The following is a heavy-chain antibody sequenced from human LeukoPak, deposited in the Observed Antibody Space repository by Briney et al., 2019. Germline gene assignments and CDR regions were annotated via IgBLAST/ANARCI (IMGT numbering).Heavy chain of an antibody. D-gene: IGHD3-9*01. V-gene: IGHV3-64*01. Sequence: GGSLRLSCAASGFTFSSYAMHWVRQAPEKGLEYVSAISSNGGSTYYANSVKGRFTISRDNSKNTLYLQMGSLRAEDMAVYYCARDRGGVYDILTGYYDYWGQGTLVTVSS. J-gene: IGHJ4*02. CDR1: GFTFSSYA. CDR3: ARDRGGVYDILTGYYDY. CDR2: ISSNGGST.